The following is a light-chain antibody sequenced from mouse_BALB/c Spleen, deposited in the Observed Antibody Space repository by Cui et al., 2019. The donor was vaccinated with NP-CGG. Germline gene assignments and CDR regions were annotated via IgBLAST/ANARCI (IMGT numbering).Light chain of an antibody. J-gene: IGLJ1*01. Sequence: AVVTQEAARTKSPGETVTLTCRSSTGAVTTSNYANWVQEKPDHLFTGLIGGTNNRVPGVPARFSGSLIGDKAALTITGAQTEDEAIYFCALWYSNHWVFGGGTKLTVL. CDR2: GTN. V-gene: IGLV1*01. CDR3: ALWYSNHWV. CDR1: TGAVTTSNY.